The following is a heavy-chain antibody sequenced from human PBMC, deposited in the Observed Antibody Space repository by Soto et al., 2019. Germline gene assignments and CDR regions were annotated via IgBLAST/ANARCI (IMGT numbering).Heavy chain of an antibody. CDR2: INHSGST. D-gene: IGHD6-13*01. J-gene: IGHJ4*02. CDR3: ARGGGSSWPPPFDY. V-gene: IGHV4-34*01. Sequence: SETLSLTCAVYGGSFSGYYWSWIRQPPGKGLEWIGEINHSGSTNHNPSLKSRVTISVDTSKNQFPLKLSSVTAADTAVYYCARGGGSSWPPPFDYWGQGTLVTVSS. CDR1: GGSFSGYY.